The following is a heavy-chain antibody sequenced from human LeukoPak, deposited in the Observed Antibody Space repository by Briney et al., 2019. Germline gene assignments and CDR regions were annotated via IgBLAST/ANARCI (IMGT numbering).Heavy chain of an antibody. CDR1: GYTFTGYY. V-gene: IGHV1-2*06. CDR2: INPNSGGT. CDR3: ASSSITMMGDAFDI. D-gene: IGHD3-22*01. J-gene: IGHJ3*02. Sequence: ASVKVPCKASGYTFTGYYMHWVLQAPGQGLEWMGRINPNSGGTNYAQKFQGRVTMTRDTSISTAYMELSRLRSDDTAVYYCASSSITMMGDAFDIWGQGTMVTVSS.